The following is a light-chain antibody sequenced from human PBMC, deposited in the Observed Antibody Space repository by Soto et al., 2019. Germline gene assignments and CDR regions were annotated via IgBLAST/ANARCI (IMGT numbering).Light chain of an antibody. CDR1: QSVSSY. CDR2: DAS. CDR3: QQRSNWLLT. J-gene: IGKJ4*01. Sequence: EIVLTQSPATLSLSPGERATLSCRASQSVSSYLAWYQQKPGQAPRPLICDASNRATGIPARLSGSGSGTDFALTISSLEPEDFAVYYCQQRSNWLLTFGGGTKVEI. V-gene: IGKV3-11*01.